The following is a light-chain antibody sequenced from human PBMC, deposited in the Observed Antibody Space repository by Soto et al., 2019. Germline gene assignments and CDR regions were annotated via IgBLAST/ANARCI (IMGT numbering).Light chain of an antibody. CDR3: QTMGTSTL. Sequence: QPVLTQSASASASLGASVTLTCTLSSGHGCYAIAWHQQQPEKGPRYLMQLNSDGSHTKGDGIPDRFSSSSSGAYRYLTIPSRQSEDEADYYCQTMGTSTLFGGGTKLTVL. J-gene: IGLJ2*01. CDR1: SGHGCYA. CDR2: LNSDGSH. V-gene: IGLV4-69*01.